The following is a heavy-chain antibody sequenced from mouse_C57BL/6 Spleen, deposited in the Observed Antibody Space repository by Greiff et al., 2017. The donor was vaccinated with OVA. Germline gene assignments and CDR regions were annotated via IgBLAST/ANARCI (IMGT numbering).Heavy chain of an antibody. D-gene: IGHD4-1*01. CDR2: IYPGDGDT. CDR1: GYAFSSSW. J-gene: IGHJ2*01. V-gene: IGHV1-82*01. Sequence: QVQLQQSGPELVKPGASVKISCKASGYAFSSSWMNWVKQRPGKGLEWIGRIYPGDGDTNYNGKFKGKATLTADKSSSTAYMQLRSLTSEDSAVCVSAREWDEGYFDYWGQGTTLTVSS. CDR3: AREWDEGYFDY.